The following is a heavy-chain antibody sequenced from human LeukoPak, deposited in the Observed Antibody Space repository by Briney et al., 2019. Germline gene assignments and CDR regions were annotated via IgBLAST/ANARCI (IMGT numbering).Heavy chain of an antibody. CDR3: ARVNLGQLLYWYFDL. V-gene: IGHV4-59*01. Sequence: SETLSLTCAVSDGSISTFYWSWIRQPPGKGLEWIGYTHYRGTTYYNPSLKSRVTMSVNTSKHQFSLEMTSVTAADTAVYYCARVNLGQLLYWYFDLWGRGTLVTVSS. CDR2: THYRGTT. CDR1: DGSISTFY. J-gene: IGHJ2*01. D-gene: IGHD4-23*01.